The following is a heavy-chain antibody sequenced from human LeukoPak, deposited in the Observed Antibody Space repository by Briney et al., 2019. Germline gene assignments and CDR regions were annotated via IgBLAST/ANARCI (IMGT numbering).Heavy chain of an antibody. Sequence: GGSLRLSCAASGFTFSSYAMSWVRQALGKGLEWVSTIVDTGDSTFYADSVRGRFTISRDSSKNTLYLQMNSLRAEDTAVYSCAKERGHPLANYYMDVWGKGTTVTVSS. V-gene: IGHV3-23*01. J-gene: IGHJ6*03. CDR2: IVDTGDST. D-gene: IGHD1-26*01. CDR3: AKERGHPLANYYMDV. CDR1: GFTFSSYA.